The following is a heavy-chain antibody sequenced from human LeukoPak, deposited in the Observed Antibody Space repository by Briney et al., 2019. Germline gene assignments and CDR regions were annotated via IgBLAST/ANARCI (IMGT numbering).Heavy chain of an antibody. D-gene: IGHD3-10*01. Sequence: SETLSLTCTVSGGSISSGSYYWSWIRQPAGKGLEWIGRIYTSGSTHYNPSLKSRVTISVDTSKNQFSLKLSSVTAADTAVYYCARRWVTMVRGAQNWFDPWGQGTLVTVSS. CDR1: GGSISSGSYY. V-gene: IGHV4-61*02. CDR2: IYTSGST. J-gene: IGHJ5*02. CDR3: ARRWVTMVRGAQNWFDP.